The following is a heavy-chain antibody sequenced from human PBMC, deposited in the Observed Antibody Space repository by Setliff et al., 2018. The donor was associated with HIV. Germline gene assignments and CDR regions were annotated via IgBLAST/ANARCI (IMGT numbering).Heavy chain of an antibody. Sequence: GGSLRLSCVASGFTFSTFAMYWVREAPAKGLEWVSAISYDGKTTHYADSVMGRFTVSRDNSKNTLYLQLNGLRPDDTGVYYCASARIPTGGTSTSFDYWGQGTQVTVSS. J-gene: IGHJ4*02. CDR1: GFTFSTFA. V-gene: IGHV3-30*04. D-gene: IGHD1-1*01. CDR2: ISYDGKTT. CDR3: ASARIPTGGTSTSFDY.